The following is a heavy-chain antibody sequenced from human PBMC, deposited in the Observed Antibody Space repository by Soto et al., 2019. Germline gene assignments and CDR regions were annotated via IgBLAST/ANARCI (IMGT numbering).Heavy chain of an antibody. CDR3: ARDGEWAFPVYFDY. V-gene: IGHV3-33*01. CDR2: IWYDGSNK. J-gene: IGHJ4*01. CDR1: GFTFSSYG. D-gene: IGHD2-8*01. Sequence: PGGSLRLSCAASGFTFSSYGMHWVRQAPGKGLEWVAVIWYDGSNKYYADSVKGRFTISRDNSKNTLYLQMNSLRAEDTAVYYCARDGEWAFPVYFDYWGHGTLVTVSS.